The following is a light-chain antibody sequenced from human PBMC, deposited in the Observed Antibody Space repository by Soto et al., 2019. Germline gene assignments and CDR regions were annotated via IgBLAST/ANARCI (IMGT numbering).Light chain of an antibody. CDR3: QQYNSYAFS. J-gene: IGKJ3*01. Sequence: DIQMTQSPSALSASVGDRVNITCRASQSISTWLAWYQQKPGEAPKLLMYKASSLDSGVPSRFSGSGSGTEFTLTISGLQPEDSATYYCQQYNSYAFSFGPGTKVD. V-gene: IGKV1-5*03. CDR2: KAS. CDR1: QSISTW.